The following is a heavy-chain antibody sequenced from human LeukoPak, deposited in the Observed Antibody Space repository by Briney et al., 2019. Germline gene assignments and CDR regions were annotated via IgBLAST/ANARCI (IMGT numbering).Heavy chain of an antibody. J-gene: IGHJ4*02. CDR1: GGSFSGYY. CDR2: INHSGST. D-gene: IGHD1-26*01. Sequence: PSETLSLTCAVYGGSFSGYYWSWIRQPPGKGLEWIGEINHSGSTNYNPSLKSRVTISVDTSKNQFSLKLSSVTAADTAVYYCARGLIGGIVGAPRNYYFGYWGQGTLVTVSS. CDR3: ARGLIGGIVGAPRNYYFGY. V-gene: IGHV4-34*01.